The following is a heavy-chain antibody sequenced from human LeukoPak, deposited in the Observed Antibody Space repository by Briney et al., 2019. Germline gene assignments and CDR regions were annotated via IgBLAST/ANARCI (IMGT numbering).Heavy chain of an antibody. V-gene: IGHV3-21*01. Sequence: GGSLRLSCAASGFSFTTYSMNWVRQAPGKGLEWVSSISSSSSYIYYADSVKGRFTISRDNSKNALYLQMSSLRADDTAVYYCARDSQYCSGGSCYSDWGQGTLVTVSS. J-gene: IGHJ4*02. CDR1: GFSFTTYS. CDR2: ISSSSSYI. D-gene: IGHD2-15*01. CDR3: ARDSQYCSGGSCYSD.